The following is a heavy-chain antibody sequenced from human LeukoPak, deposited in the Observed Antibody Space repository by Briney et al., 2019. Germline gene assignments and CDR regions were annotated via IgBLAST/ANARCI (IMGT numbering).Heavy chain of an antibody. Sequence: PSETLSLTCTVSGGFISSYYWSWIRQPPGKGLEWIGYIYYSGSTNYNPSLKSRVTISADTSKNQFSLKLSSVTAADTAVYYCARGDNWFDPWGQGTLVTVSS. V-gene: IGHV4-59*01. CDR3: ARGDNWFDP. J-gene: IGHJ5*02. CDR1: GGFISSYY. CDR2: IYYSGST.